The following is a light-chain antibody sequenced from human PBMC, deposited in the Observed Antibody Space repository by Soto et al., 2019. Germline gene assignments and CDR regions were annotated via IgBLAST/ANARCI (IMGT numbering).Light chain of an antibody. J-gene: IGLJ1*01. CDR3: NSYTSASFYV. Sequence: QSALAQPASVSGSPGQSITISCTGTTSGIAGYNYVSWYQQHPGKAPKLLIYEVTSRASGVSHRFSGSKSGNTASLTISGLQAEDEAEYYCNSYTSASFYVFGTGTKVTVL. CDR1: TSGIAGYNY. CDR2: EVT. V-gene: IGLV2-14*01.